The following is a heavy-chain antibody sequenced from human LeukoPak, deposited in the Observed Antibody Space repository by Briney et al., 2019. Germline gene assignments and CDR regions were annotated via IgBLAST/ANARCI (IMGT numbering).Heavy chain of an antibody. Sequence: GGSLRLSCAASGFTFSSYGMNWVRQAPGKGLEWVSSISSSSSYIYYADSVKGRSTISRDNAKNSLYLQMNSLRAEDTAVYYCARVYSTIFGVVRNWFDPWGQGTLVTVSS. J-gene: IGHJ5*02. V-gene: IGHV3-21*01. D-gene: IGHD3-3*01. CDR3: ARVYSTIFGVVRNWFDP. CDR2: ISSSSSYI. CDR1: GFTFSSYG.